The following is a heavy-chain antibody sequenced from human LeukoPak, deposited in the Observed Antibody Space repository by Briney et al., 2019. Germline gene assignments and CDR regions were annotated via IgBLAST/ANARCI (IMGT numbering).Heavy chain of an antibody. V-gene: IGHV1-8*03. J-gene: IGHJ6*03. CDR2: MNPNSGST. CDR1: GYTFTSYD. Sequence: ASVKVSFKASGYTFTSYDINWVRQATGQGLEWMGWMNPNSGSTGYAQKFQGRVTITRNTSISTAYMELSSLGSEDTAVYYCARGRPSYYDFWSGPMGVWGKGTTVTVSS. CDR3: ARGRPSYYDFWSGPMGV. D-gene: IGHD3-3*01.